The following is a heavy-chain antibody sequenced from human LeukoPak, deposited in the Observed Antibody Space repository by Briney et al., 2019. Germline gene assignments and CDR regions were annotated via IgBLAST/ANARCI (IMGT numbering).Heavy chain of an antibody. CDR3: ARGGVDFWSGYSSNWFDP. CDR2: INPNSGGT. J-gene: IGHJ5*02. Sequence: ASVKVSCKASGYTFTGYYMHWERQAPGQGLEWMGWINPNSGGTNYAQKFQGRVTMTRDTSISTAYMELSRLRSDDTAVYYCARGGVDFWSGYSSNWFDPWGQGTLVTVSS. D-gene: IGHD3-3*01. V-gene: IGHV1-2*02. CDR1: GYTFTGYY.